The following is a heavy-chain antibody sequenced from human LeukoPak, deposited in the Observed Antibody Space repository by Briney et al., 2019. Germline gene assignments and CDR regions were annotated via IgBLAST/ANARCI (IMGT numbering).Heavy chain of an antibody. Sequence: SETLSLTCTVSGGSISSYYWNWIRQPPERGLEWIGYIYYSGSTNYNPSLKSRVTISVDTSKNQFSLRLTSVTAADTAVYCCAREGGPYRPLDYSGQGTLVTVSS. J-gene: IGHJ4*02. CDR2: IYYSGST. CDR1: GGSISSYY. CDR3: AREGGPYRPLDY. V-gene: IGHV4-59*12.